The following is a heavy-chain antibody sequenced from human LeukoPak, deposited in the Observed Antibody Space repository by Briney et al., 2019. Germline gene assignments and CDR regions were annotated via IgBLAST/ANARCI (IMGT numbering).Heavy chain of an antibody. J-gene: IGHJ4*02. CDR2: ISPSGGST. Sequence: ASVKVSCKAFGYTFTSNYMHWVRQAPGQGPECMGVISPSGGSTTYAQKFQGRVTLTRDMSTSTDYLELSSLRSEDTAVYYCARDGYYYGSGTPDYWGQGTLVTVSS. V-gene: IGHV1-46*01. CDR3: ARDGYYYGSGTPDY. D-gene: IGHD3-10*01. CDR1: GYTFTSNY.